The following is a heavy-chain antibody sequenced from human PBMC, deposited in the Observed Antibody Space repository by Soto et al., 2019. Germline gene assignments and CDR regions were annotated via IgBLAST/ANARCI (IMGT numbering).Heavy chain of an antibody. V-gene: IGHV1-69*01. CDR2: IIPIFGTA. CDR1: GGTFSSYA. CDR3: ARAPHDGDSFMAR. J-gene: IGHJ4*02. Sequence: QVQLVQSGAEVKKPGSSVKVSCTASGGTFSSYAISWVRQAPGQGLEWMGGIIPIFGTANYAQKFKGRVTITADESTNTAYMWLSSLRSEDTAVYYCARAPHDGDSFMARWGQGTLVTVSS. D-gene: IGHD2-21*01.